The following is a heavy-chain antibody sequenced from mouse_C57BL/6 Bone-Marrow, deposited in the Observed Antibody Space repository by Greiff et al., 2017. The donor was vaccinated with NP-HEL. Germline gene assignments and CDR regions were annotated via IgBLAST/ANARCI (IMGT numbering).Heavy chain of an antibody. V-gene: IGHV1-20*01. Sequence: VQLQQSGPELVKPGDSVKISCKASGYSFTGYFMNWVMQSHGKSLEWIGRINPYNGDTFYNQKFKGKATLTVDKSSSTAHMELRSLTSEDSAVYYWARELLRYAGPSYWGQGTLVTVSA. J-gene: IGHJ3*01. CDR1: GYSFTGYF. CDR2: INPYNGDT. D-gene: IGHD1-1*01. CDR3: ARELLRYAGPSY.